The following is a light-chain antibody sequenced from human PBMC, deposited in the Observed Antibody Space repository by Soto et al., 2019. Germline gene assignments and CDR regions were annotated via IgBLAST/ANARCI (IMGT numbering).Light chain of an antibody. CDR1: SSDVGTYNL. V-gene: IGLV2-23*01. CDR3: CSFVGSSTYV. J-gene: IGLJ1*01. Sequence: QSALTQPASVSGSPGQSITISCSGTSSDVGTYNLVSWYQQYPGKAPKLMIYEGSKRASGVSYRFSGSKSGNTASLTISGLQAEDEAEYYCCSFVGSSTYVFGTGTKVTVL. CDR2: EGS.